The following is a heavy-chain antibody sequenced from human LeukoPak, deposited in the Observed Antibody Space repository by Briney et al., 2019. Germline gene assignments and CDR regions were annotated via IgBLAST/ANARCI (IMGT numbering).Heavy chain of an antibody. J-gene: IGHJ3*02. CDR1: GFTFNNAW. CDR3: RTFLDAFDI. D-gene: IGHD2/OR15-2a*01. Sequence: QSGGSLRLSCAASGFTFNNAWMNWVRQAPGKGLEWVAVISYDGSNKYYADSVKGRFTISRDNSKNTLYLQMNSLRAEDTAVYYCRTFLDAFDIWGQGTMVTVSS. V-gene: IGHV3-30*03. CDR2: ISYDGSNK.